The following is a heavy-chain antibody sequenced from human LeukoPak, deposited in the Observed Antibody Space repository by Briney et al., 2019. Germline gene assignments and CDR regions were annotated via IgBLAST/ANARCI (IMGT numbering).Heavy chain of an antibody. CDR3: ARGYSSSCYVSYYYYYMDV. CDR2: IYTSGST. CDR1: GGSISSYY. Sequence: PSETLSLTCTVSGGSISSYYWSWIRQPAGKGLEWIGRIYTSGSTNYNPSLKSRVTISVDTSKNQFSLKLSSVTAADTAVYYCARGYSSSCYVSYYYYYMDVWGKGTTVTVSS. J-gene: IGHJ6*03. V-gene: IGHV4-4*07. D-gene: IGHD6-13*01.